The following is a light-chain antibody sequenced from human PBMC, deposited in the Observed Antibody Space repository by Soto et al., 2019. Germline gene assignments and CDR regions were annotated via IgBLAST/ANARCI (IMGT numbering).Light chain of an antibody. J-gene: IGLJ3*02. Sequence: QSVLTQPASVSGSPGQSITISCAGSGGDLGNYDLLSWYQQIPGKAPKLIIFEVNRRPSGVSDRFSGSKSGNTASLTISGLQAEDEADFFCCSYAGNGAWVFGGGTKLTVL. CDR2: EVN. CDR3: CSYAGNGAWV. V-gene: IGLV2-23*02. CDR1: GGDLGNYDL.